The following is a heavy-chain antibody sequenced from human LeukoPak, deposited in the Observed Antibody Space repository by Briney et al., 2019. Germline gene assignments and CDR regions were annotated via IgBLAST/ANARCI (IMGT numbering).Heavy chain of an antibody. CDR2: INHSGNT. D-gene: IGHD3-10*01. Sequence: GSLRLSCAASGFTFSSYSMNWIRQPPGKGLEWIGEINHSGNTNYNPSLKSRVTMSVDTSKNQFSLKLSSVTAADTAVYYCARGLRPYYSLGPGEYWGQGTLVTVSS. J-gene: IGHJ4*02. CDR1: GFTFSSYS. V-gene: IGHV4-34*01. CDR3: ARGLRPYYSLGPGEY.